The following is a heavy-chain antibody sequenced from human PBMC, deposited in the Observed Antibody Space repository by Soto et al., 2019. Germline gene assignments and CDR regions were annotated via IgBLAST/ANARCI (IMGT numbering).Heavy chain of an antibody. V-gene: IGHV4-39*01. D-gene: IGHD1-20*01. CDR3: ARRSDEYNWNYFDY. CDR2: IYYSGST. Sequence: SETLSLTCTVSGGSISSSSYYWGWIRQPPGKGLEWIGSIYYSGSTYYHPSLKSRVTISVDTSKNQFSLKLSSVTAADTAVYYCARRSDEYNWNYFDYWGQGTLVTVSS. J-gene: IGHJ4*02. CDR1: GGSISSSSYY.